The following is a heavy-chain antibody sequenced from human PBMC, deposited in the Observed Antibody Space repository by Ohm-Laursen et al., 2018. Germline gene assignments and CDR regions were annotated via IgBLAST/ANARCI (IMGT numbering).Heavy chain of an antibody. D-gene: IGHD3-10*01. CDR3: ARDSVGLLWVGEPPGY. CDR1: GFTFSSHE. CDR2: ISRSGDTM. J-gene: IGHJ4*02. Sequence: SLRLSCAASGFTFSSHEMSWVRQAPGKGLEWVSYISRSGDTMYYAVSVKGRFTISRDNSKNTVYLQMNSLRAEDTAVYYCARDSVGLLWVGEPPGYWGQGTLVTVSS. V-gene: IGHV3-48*03.